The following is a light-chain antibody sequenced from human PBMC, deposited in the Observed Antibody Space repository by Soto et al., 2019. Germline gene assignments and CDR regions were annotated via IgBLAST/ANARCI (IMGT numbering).Light chain of an antibody. CDR3: SSFTSNRIYV. V-gene: IGLV2-14*03. CDR2: GVT. CDR1: HNDIGTYDY. J-gene: IGLJ1*01. Sequence: QSVLTQPTSVSGSPGQSITISCTGNHNDIGTYDYVSWYQQHPGRAPRLLIYGVTTRPSGISDRFSASKSGLTASLTISGPQPEDEADYYCSSFTSNRIYVFGPGTKVTVL.